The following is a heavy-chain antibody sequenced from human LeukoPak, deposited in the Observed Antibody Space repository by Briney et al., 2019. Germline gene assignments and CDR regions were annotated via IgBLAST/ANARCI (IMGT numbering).Heavy chain of an antibody. CDR2: IYYSGST. D-gene: IGHD2-15*01. V-gene: IGHV4-30-4*01. CDR3: ARHVRDCSGGTCYSTSPFDY. Sequence: TSQTLSLTCTVSGGSISSGDYYWSWIRQPPGKGLEWIGYIYYSGSTYYNPSLKSRVTISVDTSKNQFSLKLSSVTAADTAVYYCARHVRDCSGGTCYSTSPFDYWGQGTLVTVSS. J-gene: IGHJ4*02. CDR1: GGSISSGDYY.